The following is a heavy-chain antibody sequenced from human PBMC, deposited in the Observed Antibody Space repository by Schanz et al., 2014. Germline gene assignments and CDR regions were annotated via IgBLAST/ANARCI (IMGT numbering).Heavy chain of an antibody. Sequence: PLVEFGGGLVQPGGSLSLSCEASGFSFSVSWMNWVRQAPGKGLGWVATIKEDGSQKYYLDSVKGRFTISRDNARNSLYLQMTSLRAEDTALYYCTRDRAYHSFDYWGQGTLVTVSS. CDR1: GFSFSVSW. CDR3: TRDRAYHSFDY. D-gene: IGHD1-26*01. V-gene: IGHV3-7*01. CDR2: IKEDGSQK. J-gene: IGHJ4*02.